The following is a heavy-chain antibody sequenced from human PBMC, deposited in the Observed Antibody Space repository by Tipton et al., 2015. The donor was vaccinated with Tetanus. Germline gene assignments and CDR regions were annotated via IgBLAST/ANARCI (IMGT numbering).Heavy chain of an antibody. V-gene: IGHV3-21*01. J-gene: IGHJ4*02. D-gene: IGHD3-10*01. CDR2: ISSTSYYL. CDR1: GFTFSTYT. CDR3: AREGSGQDFDY. Sequence: SLRLSCAASGFTFSTYTINWVRQAPGKGLEWVSSISSTSYYLYYADSVKGRFTLSRDKAKNSLYLQMNSLRAEDTAVYYCAREGSGQDFDYWGRGTLVTVSS.